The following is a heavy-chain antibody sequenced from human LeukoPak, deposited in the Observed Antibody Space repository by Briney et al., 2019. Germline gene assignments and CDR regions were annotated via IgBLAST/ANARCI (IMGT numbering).Heavy chain of an antibody. Sequence: PGGSLRLSCAASGFTFNNYAMNWVRQAPGKGLEGVSGISGSGSNTYYADSVKGRFTMSRDNSKNTVYLQMSSLRAEDTAVFYCAKTPTSYYDSRTYRGVFDIWGQGTVVTVSS. J-gene: IGHJ3*02. CDR2: ISGSGSNT. V-gene: IGHV3-23*01. CDR3: AKTPTSYYDSRTYRGVFDI. CDR1: GFTFNNYA. D-gene: IGHD3-22*01.